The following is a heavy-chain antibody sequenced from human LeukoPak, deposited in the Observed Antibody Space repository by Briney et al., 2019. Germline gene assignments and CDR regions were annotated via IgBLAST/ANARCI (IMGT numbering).Heavy chain of an antibody. Sequence: KPGGSLRLSCAASGFTFSSYWMTWVRQAPGKGLEWVANMNQDGSEKYYVDSVKGRFTISRDNAKNSPFLQMNSLGAEDTAVYYCARGLTILKVVLTTANAFDIWGQGTLVTVSS. CDR2: MNQDGSEK. CDR1: GFTFSSYW. J-gene: IGHJ3*02. D-gene: IGHD3-22*01. CDR3: ARGLTILKVVLTTANAFDI. V-gene: IGHV3-7*01.